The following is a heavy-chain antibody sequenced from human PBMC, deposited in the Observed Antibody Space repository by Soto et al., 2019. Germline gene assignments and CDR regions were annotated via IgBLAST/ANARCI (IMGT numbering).Heavy chain of an antibody. Sequence: ASVTVSCKASGYTFTSYGISWVRQAPGQGLEWMGWISAYNGNTNYAQKLQGRVTMTTDTSTSTAYMELRSLRSDDTAVYYCAREGRGCSSTSCPFDAFDIWGQGTMVTVSS. CDR3: AREGRGCSSTSCPFDAFDI. D-gene: IGHD2-2*01. CDR1: GYTFTSYG. J-gene: IGHJ3*02. CDR2: ISAYNGNT. V-gene: IGHV1-18*01.